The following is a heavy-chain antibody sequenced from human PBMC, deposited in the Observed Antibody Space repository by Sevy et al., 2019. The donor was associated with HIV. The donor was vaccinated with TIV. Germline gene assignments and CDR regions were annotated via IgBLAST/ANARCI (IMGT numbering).Heavy chain of an antibody. D-gene: IGHD3-3*01. CDR3: AREPGGTIFGVVIPNPLFYYCMDV. CDR2: IWYDGSNK. V-gene: IGHV3-33*01. J-gene: IGHJ6*02. Sequence: GGSLRLSCAASGFTFTSYGMHWVRQAPGKGLEWVAVIWYDGSNKYYADSVKGRFTISRDNSKNTLYLQMNSLRAEDTAVYYCAREPGGTIFGVVIPNPLFYYCMDVWGQGTTVTVSS. CDR1: GFTFTSYG.